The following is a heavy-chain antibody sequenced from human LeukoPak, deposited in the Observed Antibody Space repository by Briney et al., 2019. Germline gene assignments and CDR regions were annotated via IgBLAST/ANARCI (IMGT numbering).Heavy chain of an antibody. CDR2: IYYSGST. J-gene: IGHJ3*02. V-gene: IGHV4-59*08. Sequence: SETLSLTCTVSGGSISSYYWSWTRQPPGKGLEWIGYIYYSGSTNYNPSLKSRVTISVDTSKNQFSLKLSSVTAADTAVYYCARQVTMIVVPPQDAFDIWGQGTMVTVSS. CDR3: ARQVTMIVVPPQDAFDI. CDR1: GGSISSYY. D-gene: IGHD3-22*01.